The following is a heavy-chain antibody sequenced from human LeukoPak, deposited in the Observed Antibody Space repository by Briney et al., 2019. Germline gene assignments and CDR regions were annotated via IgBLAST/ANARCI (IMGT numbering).Heavy chain of an antibody. CDR2: IYNSGIT. J-gene: IGHJ6*03. CDR1: GGSVSSHF. CDR3: ARDHLPAGAPGYYMDV. Sequence: PSETLSLTCTVSGGSVSSHFWSWIRQPPGKGLEWIGYIYNSGITNYNPSLKSRVTMSVDTSKNLFSLMLRSVTAADTAVYYCARDHLPAGAPGYYMDVWGKGTTATVSS. V-gene: IGHV4-59*02. D-gene: IGHD4/OR15-4a*01.